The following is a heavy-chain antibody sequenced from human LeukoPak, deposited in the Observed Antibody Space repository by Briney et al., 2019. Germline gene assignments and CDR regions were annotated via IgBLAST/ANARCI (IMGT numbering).Heavy chain of an antibody. V-gene: IGHV1-18*01. Sequence: ASVKVSCKASGYTFTNYGINWVRQAPGQGLEWMGWISAYNGNTNYAQKLQGRVTMTTNTSTSTAYMELRSLRSDDTAVYYCARAGENYFDDYWGQGTLVTVSS. CDR3: ARAGENYFDDY. CDR2: ISAYNGNT. CDR1: GYTFTNYG. J-gene: IGHJ4*02. D-gene: IGHD2/OR15-2a*01.